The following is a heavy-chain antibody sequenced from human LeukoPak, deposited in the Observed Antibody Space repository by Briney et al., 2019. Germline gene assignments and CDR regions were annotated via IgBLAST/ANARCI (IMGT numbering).Heavy chain of an antibody. CDR1: GFTFRTYW. J-gene: IGHJ3*01. V-gene: IGHV3-74*01. Sequence: GGSLRLSCAASGFTFRTYWMHWVRQSPGKGLVWVSRINSDGIGSSYADSVKGRFTISRDNAKNTLYLQMNSLTAEDTAVYYCARDDLPWDSSGLDVWGQGTMVTVSS. CDR2: INSDGIGS. CDR3: ARDDLPWDSSGLDV. D-gene: IGHD3-22*01.